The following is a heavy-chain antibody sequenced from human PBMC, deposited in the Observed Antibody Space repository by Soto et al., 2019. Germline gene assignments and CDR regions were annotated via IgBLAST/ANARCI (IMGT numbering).Heavy chain of an antibody. Sequence: QVQLVQSGAEVKKPGSSVKVSCKASEGTFSSYAISCVRQASGQGLEWTGGIIPIFGTANYAQKFQGRVTITADEPTSTAYMELSSLRFEDTAVYYCARDPFPVYADAFDIWGQGTMVTVSS. D-gene: IGHD2-8*01. CDR3: ARDPFPVYADAFDI. V-gene: IGHV1-69*12. CDR1: EGTFSSYA. J-gene: IGHJ3*02. CDR2: IIPIFGTA.